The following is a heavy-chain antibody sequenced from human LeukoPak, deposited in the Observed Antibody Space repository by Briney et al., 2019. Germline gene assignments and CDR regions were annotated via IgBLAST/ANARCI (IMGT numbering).Heavy chain of an antibody. CDR3: ARDVGTFYSSSWYYFDY. J-gene: IGHJ4*02. V-gene: IGHV1-3*01. CDR1: GYTFTSYA. D-gene: IGHD6-13*01. Sequence: GASVKVSCKASGYTFTSYAMHWVRQAPGQRLEWMGWINAGNGNTKYSQKFQGRVTITRDTSASTAYMELSSLRSEDTAVYYCARDVGTFYSSSWYYFDYWGQGTLVTVSS. CDR2: INAGNGNT.